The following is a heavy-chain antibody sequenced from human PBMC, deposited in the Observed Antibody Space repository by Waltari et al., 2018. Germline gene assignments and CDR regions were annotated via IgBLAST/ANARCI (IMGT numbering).Heavy chain of an antibody. J-gene: IGHJ5*02. CDR3: AKGTSGTYYYALGS. CDR1: GFTFSSYA. Sequence: EVQLLESGGGLVQPGESLGLSWAASGFTFSSYAVSWVRQAPGKGLEWVSGITGSGGSTYYADSVKGRFTISRDNSKNTLYLQMNSLRAEDTAVYYCAKGTSGTYYYALGSWGQGALVTVSS. CDR2: ITGSGGST. D-gene: IGHD1-26*01. V-gene: IGHV3-23*01.